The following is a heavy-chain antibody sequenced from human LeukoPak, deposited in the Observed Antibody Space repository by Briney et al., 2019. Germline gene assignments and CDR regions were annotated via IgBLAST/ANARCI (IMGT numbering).Heavy chain of an antibody. CDR3: ARLSSSSNYYYSYMDV. D-gene: IGHD6-6*01. CDR2: ISYSGNS. Sequence: SETLSLTCTVSGISISSSYFYWGWIRQPPGKGLEWIGSISYSGNSYFNPSLKSRVTIPVDTSENQSSLKLSSMTAADTALYYCARLSSSSNYYYSYMDVWGKGTTVTVSS. V-gene: IGHV4-39*01. J-gene: IGHJ6*03. CDR1: GISISSSYFY.